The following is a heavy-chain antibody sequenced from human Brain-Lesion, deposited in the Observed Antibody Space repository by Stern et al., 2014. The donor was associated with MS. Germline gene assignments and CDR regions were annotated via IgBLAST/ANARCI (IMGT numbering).Heavy chain of an antibody. J-gene: IGHJ4*02. CDR2: IWPGDSDT. D-gene: IGHD6-6*01. CDR1: GYRFTSNW. V-gene: IGHV5-51*01. CDR3: ARRGDSSSSGFDY. Sequence: EVQLLESGAEVKKPGESLKISCKGSGYRFTSNWIGWVRQMPGKGLEWMGIIWPGDSDTRYSQSFQGQVTISADKSISTAYLQWSSLQASDTAMYYCARRGDSSSSGFDYWGQGTLVIVSS.